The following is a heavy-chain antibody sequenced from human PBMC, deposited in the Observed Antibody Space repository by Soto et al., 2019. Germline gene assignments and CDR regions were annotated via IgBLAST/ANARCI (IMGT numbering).Heavy chain of an antibody. D-gene: IGHD4-17*01. J-gene: IGHJ6*02. Sequence: QVQLVQSGVEVKKPGSSVKVSCKASGGTFSSYAISWVRQAPGQGLEWMGGIIPIFGPANYAQKLQCRVTITADESTSTAYMELISLRSEDTAGYYCARDSGGTTVAFGMDVWGQGTTVTVSS. CDR3: ARDSGGTTVAFGMDV. V-gene: IGHV1-69*01. CDR1: GGTFSSYA. CDR2: IIPIFGPA.